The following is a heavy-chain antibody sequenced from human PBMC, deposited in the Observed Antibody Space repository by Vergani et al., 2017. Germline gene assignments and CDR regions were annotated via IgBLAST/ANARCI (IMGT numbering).Heavy chain of an antibody. D-gene: IGHD4-23*01. CDR1: GFTFSVHA. J-gene: IGHJ4*02. V-gene: IGHV3-64*01. CDR2: ITGDGYNT. Sequence: EVQLVESGGGLVQPGGSLRLSCEVSGFTFSVHAMHWVRQTPGKRLEYVSTITGDGYNTFYANSVKGRFSVSRDNSKNTLYLHMGSLRREDTAVYYCRTGGNQFDDRDYWGQGTLVTVSS. CDR3: RTGGNQFDDRDY.